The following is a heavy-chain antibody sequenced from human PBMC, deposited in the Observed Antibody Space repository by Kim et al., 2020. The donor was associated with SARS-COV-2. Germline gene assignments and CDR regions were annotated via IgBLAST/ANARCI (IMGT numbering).Heavy chain of an antibody. CDR3: ARVIAAAGIGAFDI. Sequence: SQTLSLTCAISGDSVSSNSAAWNWIRQSPSRGLEWLGRTYYRSKWNNDYAVSVKSRITINPDTSKNQFSLQLNSVTPEDTALYYCARVIAAAGIGAFDIWGHGTMVTVSS. J-gene: IGHJ3*02. V-gene: IGHV6-1*01. CDR2: TYYRSKWNN. CDR1: GDSVSSNSAA. D-gene: IGHD6-13*01.